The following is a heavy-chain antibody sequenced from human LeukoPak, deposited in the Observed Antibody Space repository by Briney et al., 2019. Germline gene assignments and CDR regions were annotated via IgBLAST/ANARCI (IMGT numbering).Heavy chain of an antibody. V-gene: IGHV3-53*04. D-gene: IGHD6-19*01. CDR2: IYSAGNT. CDR1: GFTVSSNY. J-gene: IGHJ4*02. Sequence: GGSLRLSCVASGFTVSSNYMSWVRQAPGKGLEWVSVIYSAGNTYYADSVKGRFTISRHNSKNTLYLQMNSLRVEDTAVYYCARGGTPGYSSGRIDYWGQGTMVTVSS. CDR3: ARGGTPGYSSGRIDY.